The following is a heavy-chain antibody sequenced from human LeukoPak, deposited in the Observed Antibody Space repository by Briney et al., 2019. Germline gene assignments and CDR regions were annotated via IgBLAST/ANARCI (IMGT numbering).Heavy chain of an antibody. Sequence: SETLSLTCTVSGGSISSYYWSWIRQPPGKGLEWIGEINHSGSTNYNPSLKSRVTISVDTSKNQFSLKLSSVTAADTAVYYCARTIFGVVRIFDYWGQGTLVTVSS. J-gene: IGHJ4*02. CDR2: INHSGST. V-gene: IGHV4-34*01. CDR1: GGSISSYY. CDR3: ARTIFGVVRIFDY. D-gene: IGHD3-3*01.